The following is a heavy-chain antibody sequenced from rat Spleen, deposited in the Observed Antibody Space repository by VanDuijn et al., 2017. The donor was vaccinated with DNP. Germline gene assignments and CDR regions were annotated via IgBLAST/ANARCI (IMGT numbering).Heavy chain of an antibody. CDR3: ARWSRYFDY. J-gene: IGHJ2*01. V-gene: IGHV3-3*01. CDR1: GFSLTSNS. CDR2: INSAGST. Sequence: VQLKESGPGLMQPSETLSLTCTVSGFSLTSNSVSWVRQFPGKGLEWMGYINSAGSTNYNPSLKSRISITRDTSKNQFFLQVNSVTTEDTATYYCARWSRYFDYWGQGVMVTVSS.